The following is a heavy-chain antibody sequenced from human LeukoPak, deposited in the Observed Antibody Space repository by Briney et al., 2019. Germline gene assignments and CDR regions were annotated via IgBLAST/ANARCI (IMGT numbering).Heavy chain of an antibody. CDR3: ARKDYYDSSGYGIYFDY. V-gene: IGHV3-9*01. D-gene: IGHD3-22*01. CDR2: ISWNSGSI. Sequence: GGSLRLSCAASGFTFDDYAMHWVRQAPGKGLEWVSGISWNSGSIGYADSVKGRFTISRDNAKNSLYLQMNSLRAEDTAVYYCARKDYYDSSGYGIYFDYWGQGTLVTVSS. CDR1: GFTFDDYA. J-gene: IGHJ4*02.